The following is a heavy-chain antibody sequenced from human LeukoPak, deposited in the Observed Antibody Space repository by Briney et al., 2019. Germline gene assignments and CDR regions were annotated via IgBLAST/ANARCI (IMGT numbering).Heavy chain of an antibody. CDR3: ARDLQITMVRGTPYYYYYGMDV. J-gene: IGHJ6*02. D-gene: IGHD3-10*01. Sequence: ASVKVSCKASGYTFTGYYMHWVRQAPGQGLEWMGWISAYNGNTNYAQKLQGRVTMTTDTSTSTAYMELRSLRSDDTAVYYCARDLQITMVRGTPYYYYYGMDVWGQGTTVTVSS. CDR1: GYTFTGYY. V-gene: IGHV1-18*01. CDR2: ISAYNGNT.